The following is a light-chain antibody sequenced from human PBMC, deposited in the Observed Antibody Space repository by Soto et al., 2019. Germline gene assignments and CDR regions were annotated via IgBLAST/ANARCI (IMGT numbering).Light chain of an antibody. V-gene: IGKV3-15*01. J-gene: IGKJ5*01. CDR1: QSVSSY. CDR2: DAS. CDR3: QQYYDWPIT. Sequence: EIVLTQSPATLSLSPGERATLSCKSSQSVSSYLAWYQQKPGQAPRLLMYDASTRATGIPARFSGSGSGTECILTISSLQSEDFAVYYCQQYYDWPITFGQGTRLEIK.